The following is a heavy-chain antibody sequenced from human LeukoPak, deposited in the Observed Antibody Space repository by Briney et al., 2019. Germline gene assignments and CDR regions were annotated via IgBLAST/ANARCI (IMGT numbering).Heavy chain of an antibody. CDR2: IYTSGST. V-gene: IGHV4-4*07. J-gene: IGHJ5*02. Sequence: PSETLSLTCTVSGGSISSYYWSWVRQPAGKGLEWIGRIYTSGSTNYNPSLKSRATMSVDTPKNQFSLKLSSVTAADTAVYYCARLNYDFNNWFDPWGQGTLVTVSS. D-gene: IGHD3-3*01. CDR1: GGSISSYY. CDR3: ARLNYDFNNWFDP.